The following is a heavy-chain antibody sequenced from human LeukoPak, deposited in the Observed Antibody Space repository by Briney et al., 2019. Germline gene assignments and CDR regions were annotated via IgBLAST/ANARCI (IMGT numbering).Heavy chain of an antibody. Sequence: SGGSLRLSCAASGFTFSSYWMNWVRQAPGKGLVWVSRIASDGSSTTYADSVKGRFSISRDNSKNTLYLQMNSLRAEDTAVYYCARAYSYADFDYWGQGTLVTVSS. D-gene: IGHD5-18*01. V-gene: IGHV3-74*01. CDR2: IASDGSST. CDR3: ARAYSYADFDY. CDR1: GFTFSSYW. J-gene: IGHJ4*02.